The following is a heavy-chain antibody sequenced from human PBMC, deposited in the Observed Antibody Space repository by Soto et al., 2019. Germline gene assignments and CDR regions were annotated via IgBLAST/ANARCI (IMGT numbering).Heavy chain of an antibody. V-gene: IGHV4-39*01. D-gene: IGHD3-22*01. Sequence: PSETLSLTCTVSGGSISSSSYYWGWIRQPPGKGLEWIGSIHYSGSTYYNPSLKSRVTISVDTSKNQFSLKLSSVTAADTAVYYCARRNEEGHYYDSSGYYKYWGQGTLVTVS. J-gene: IGHJ4*02. CDR2: IHYSGST. CDR3: ARRNEEGHYYDSSGYYKY. CDR1: GGSISSSSYY.